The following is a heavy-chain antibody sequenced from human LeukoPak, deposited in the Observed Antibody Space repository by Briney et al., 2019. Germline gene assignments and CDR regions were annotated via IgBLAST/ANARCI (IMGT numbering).Heavy chain of an antibody. CDR3: ARAIGPTTSSSSMIVVVIWDY. J-gene: IGHJ4*02. V-gene: IGHV1-18*04. CDR1: GHTFTGYY. Sequence: ASVKVSCKASGHTFTGYYMHWVRQAPGQGLEWMGWISAYNGNTNYAQKLQGRVTMTTDTSTSTAYMELRSLRSDDTAVYYCARAIGPTTSSSSMIVVVIWDYWGQGTLVTVSS. CDR2: ISAYNGNT. D-gene: IGHD3-22*01.